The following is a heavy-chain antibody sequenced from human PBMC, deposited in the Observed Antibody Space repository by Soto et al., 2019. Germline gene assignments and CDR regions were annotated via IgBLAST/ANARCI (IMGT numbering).Heavy chain of an antibody. D-gene: IGHD3-22*01. V-gene: IGHV4-30-2*01. CDR2: IYHSGST. J-gene: IGHJ5*02. Sequence: QLQLQESGSGLVKPSQTLSLTCAVSGGSISSGGYSWSWIRQPPGKGLEWIGYIYHSGSTYYNPSLKSRVTISVDRSKNQFSLKLSSVTAADTAVYYCAGQSYYYDSSGYPNWFDPWGQGTLVTVSS. CDR1: GGSISSGGYS. CDR3: AGQSYYYDSSGYPNWFDP.